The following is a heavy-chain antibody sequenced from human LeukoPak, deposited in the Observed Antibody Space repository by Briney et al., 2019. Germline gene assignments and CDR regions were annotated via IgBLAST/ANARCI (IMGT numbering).Heavy chain of an antibody. CDR3: ATGISPWFGELLSLDV. CDR1: GYTLTELS. V-gene: IGHV1-24*01. J-gene: IGHJ6*02. CDR2: FDPEDGET. Sequence: ASVKVSCKVSGYTLTELSMHWVRQAPGKGLEWMGGFDPEDGETIYAQKFQGRVTMTEDTSTDTAYMELSSLRSEDTAVYYCATGISPWFGELLSLDVWGQGTTVTVSS. D-gene: IGHD3-10*01.